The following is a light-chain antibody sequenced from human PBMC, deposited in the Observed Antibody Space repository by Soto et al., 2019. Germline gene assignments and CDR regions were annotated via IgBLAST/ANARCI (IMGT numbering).Light chain of an antibody. Sequence: EIVMTQSPLSLPVTPGEPASISCRSSQSLLHSSGYNYLHWYLQKPGQSPQLLIYLVSIRASGVPDRFSGSGSGLDFTLKISRVEAEDVGVYYCMQDLQTPYIFGQGTKLEIK. V-gene: IGKV2-28*01. J-gene: IGKJ2*01. CDR1: QSLLHSSGYNY. CDR3: MQDLQTPYI. CDR2: LVS.